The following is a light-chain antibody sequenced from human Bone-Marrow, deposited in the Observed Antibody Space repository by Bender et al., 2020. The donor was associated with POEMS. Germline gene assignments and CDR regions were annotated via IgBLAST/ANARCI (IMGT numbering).Light chain of an antibody. CDR2: QDS. CDR3: QAWDTYSVI. Sequence: SYDLTQPPSVSVSPGQTASITCSGQRLGEQYTCWYQQKPGQSPVLVIYQDSKRPSGIPERFSASNSGNTATLIISATQTMDEADYYCQAWDTYSVIFGGGTKLTVL. V-gene: IGLV3-1*01. CDR1: RLGEQY. J-gene: IGLJ2*01.